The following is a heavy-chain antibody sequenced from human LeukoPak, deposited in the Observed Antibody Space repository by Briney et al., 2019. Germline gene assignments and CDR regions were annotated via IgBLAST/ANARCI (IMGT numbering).Heavy chain of an antibody. Sequence: ASVKVSCKASGYTFTSYARHWVRQAPGQRLEWMGGINAGNGNTKYSQKFQGRVTIPRDTSASTAYMELSSLRSEDTAVYYCAREYCGGDCYSQYYYYGMDVWGQGTTVTVSS. CDR1: GYTFTSYA. D-gene: IGHD2-21*02. J-gene: IGHJ6*02. CDR2: INAGNGNT. CDR3: AREYCGGDCYSQYYYYGMDV. V-gene: IGHV1-3*01.